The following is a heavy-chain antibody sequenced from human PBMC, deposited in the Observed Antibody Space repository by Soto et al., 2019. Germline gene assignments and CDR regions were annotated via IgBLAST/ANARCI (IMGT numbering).Heavy chain of an antibody. CDR3: ETDLKPVTRSDGGDV. CDR1: GFTFSHYG. J-gene: IGHJ4*02. D-gene: IGHD4-17*01. Sequence: QVQVVESGGDVVQPGRSLRLSCATSGFTFSHYGMHWVRQAPGKGLDWVAVISHDGSNKYYVDSVKGRFTISRDNSKNTLYPQMNSLRTEDTAVYYCETDLKPVTRSDGGDVWGQGTLFSASS. V-gene: IGHV3-30*03. CDR2: ISHDGSNK.